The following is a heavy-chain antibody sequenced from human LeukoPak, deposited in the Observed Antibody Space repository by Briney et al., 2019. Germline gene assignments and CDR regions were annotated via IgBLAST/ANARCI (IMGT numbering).Heavy chain of an antibody. Sequence: PGGSLRLSCAASGFTFSSYSMNWVRQAPGKGLEWVSYISSSSSTIYYADSVKGRFTISRDNAKNSLYLQMNSLRAEDTAVYYCARGHRTVGFDYWGQGTLVTVSS. J-gene: IGHJ4*02. D-gene: IGHD4-23*01. CDR3: ARGHRTVGFDY. V-gene: IGHV3-48*04. CDR2: ISSSSSTI. CDR1: GFTFSSYS.